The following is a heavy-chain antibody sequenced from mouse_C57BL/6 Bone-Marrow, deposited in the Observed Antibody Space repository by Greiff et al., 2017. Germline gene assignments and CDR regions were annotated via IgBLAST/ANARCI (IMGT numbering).Heavy chain of an antibody. CDR1: GFNIKDYY. J-gene: IGHJ2*01. Sequence: EVQLQQSGAELVRPGASVKLSCTASGFNIKDYYMHWVKQRPEQGLEWIGRIDPEDGDTESASTVPGKGTITSDTSSNTAYLQLSSRTSEDTAVYYCTFYTTADYWGQGTTLTVSS. D-gene: IGHD1-2*01. V-gene: IGHV14-1*01. CDR3: TFYTTADY. CDR2: IDPEDGDT.